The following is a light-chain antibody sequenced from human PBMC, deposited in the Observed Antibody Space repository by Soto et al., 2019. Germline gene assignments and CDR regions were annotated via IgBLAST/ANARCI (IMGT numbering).Light chain of an antibody. CDR2: DVS. Sequence: QSVLTQPPSASGSPGQSVTISCTGTSSDAGGYNYVSWYQQHPGKAPKLMIYDVSKRPSGVPDRFSGSKSGNTASLTVSGLQAEDEADYYCSSYAGSNNLGVFGTGTKVTVL. V-gene: IGLV2-8*01. CDR3: SSYAGSNNLGV. CDR1: SSDAGGYNY. J-gene: IGLJ1*01.